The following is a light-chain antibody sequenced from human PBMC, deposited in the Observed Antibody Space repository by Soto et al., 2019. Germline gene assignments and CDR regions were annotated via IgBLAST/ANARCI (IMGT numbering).Light chain of an antibody. CDR1: QSLGSTY. V-gene: IGKV3-20*01. Sequence: EIVSTQSPGTLSLSPGEGATLSCRASQSLGSTYLAWYQQKPGQAPRLLIYGASNRATGIPDRFSGSGSGTDFTFTISRLEPEDFAVYYCQQYGSSPITFGQGTRLEIK. J-gene: IGKJ5*01. CDR3: QQYGSSPIT. CDR2: GAS.